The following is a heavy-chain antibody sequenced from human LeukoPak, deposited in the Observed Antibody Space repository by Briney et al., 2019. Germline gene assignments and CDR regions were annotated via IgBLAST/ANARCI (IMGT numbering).Heavy chain of an antibody. CDR3: AKDLEQWPAVPEY. CDR1: GFTFSSYA. J-gene: IGHJ4*02. V-gene: IGHV3-30*04. CDR2: IPYDGSNK. D-gene: IGHD6-19*01. Sequence: GGSLRLSCAASGFTFSSYAMHWVRQAPGKGLEWVALIPYDGSNKYYADSVKARFIISRDNSKNRLYLQMNSLRPEETALYYCAKDLEQWPAVPEYWGQGTLVIVSS.